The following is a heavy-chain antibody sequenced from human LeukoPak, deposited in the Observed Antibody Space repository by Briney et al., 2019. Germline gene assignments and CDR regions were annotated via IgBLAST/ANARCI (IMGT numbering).Heavy chain of an antibody. V-gene: IGHV3-30-3*01. Sequence: GSLRLSCAASGFTFSSYAMHWFRQAPAKGREWVAVISYDGSSKYYAASVKGRFTISRDNSKNTLYLQMNSLRAEDTAVYYCARERHDLGYGSGSYYHYGMDVWGQGTTVTVSS. CDR1: GFTFSSYA. CDR3: ARERHDLGYGSGSYYHYGMDV. CDR2: ISYDGSSK. D-gene: IGHD3-10*01. J-gene: IGHJ6*02.